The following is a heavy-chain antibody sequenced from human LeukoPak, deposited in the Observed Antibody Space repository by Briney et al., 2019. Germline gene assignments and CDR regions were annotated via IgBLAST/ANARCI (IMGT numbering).Heavy chain of an antibody. Sequence: GGSLRLSCAASGFTFSTYRMNWVRQAPGKGLEWLASIKEDGSVRYYLDSVKGRFTISRDNAKNSLSLQVNGLRVEDTAVYYSARLSGVPEYCGQGTLVSVSS. V-gene: IGHV3-7*01. CDR2: IKEDGSVR. CDR1: GFTFSTYR. CDR3: ARLSGVPEY. J-gene: IGHJ4*02. D-gene: IGHD7-27*01.